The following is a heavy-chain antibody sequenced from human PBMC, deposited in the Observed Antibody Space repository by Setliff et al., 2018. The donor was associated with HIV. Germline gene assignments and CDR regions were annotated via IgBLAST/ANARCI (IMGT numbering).Heavy chain of an antibody. CDR2: FYYGGST. CDR3: ARARLLGGFLS. CDR1: GDSIGTYY. V-gene: IGHV4-59*01. D-gene: IGHD7-27*01. J-gene: IGHJ5*02. Sequence: SETLSLTCSVSGDSIGTYYWNWIRQTPGKRLEWIGFFYYGGSTDYNPALKNRVAISVDTSRNRVSLKMTSVTTADTAVYYCARARLLGGFLSWGRGALVTVPQ.